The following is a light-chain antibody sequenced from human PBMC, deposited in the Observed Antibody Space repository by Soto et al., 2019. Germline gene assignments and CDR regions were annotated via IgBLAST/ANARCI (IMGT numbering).Light chain of an antibody. J-gene: IGKJ1*01. CDR2: GAS. V-gene: IGKV3-15*01. Sequence: EIVMTQSPATLSVSPGERATLSCRASQSVSSNLAWYQQKPGQAPRLLIYGASTRATGIPARFSGSGSGTEFTHTISSLQSEDFAVYYCQQYNNWPHWTFGQGTKVEIK. CDR3: QQYNNWPHWT. CDR1: QSVSSN.